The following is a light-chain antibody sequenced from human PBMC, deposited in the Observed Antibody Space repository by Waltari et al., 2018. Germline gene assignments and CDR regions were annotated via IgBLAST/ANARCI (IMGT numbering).Light chain of an antibody. J-gene: IGLJ2*01. V-gene: IGLV1-44*01. CDR3: VAWDDSLNGVV. Sequence: QSVLTQPPSASGTPGQKVTISCSGSNSNIGSNTVNWYQQLPGTAPKLLIYSNNQRPSVVPDRFSGSKSGTSASLAISGLQSEDEADYYCVAWDDSLNGVVFGGGTKLTVL. CDR2: SNN. CDR1: NSNIGSNT.